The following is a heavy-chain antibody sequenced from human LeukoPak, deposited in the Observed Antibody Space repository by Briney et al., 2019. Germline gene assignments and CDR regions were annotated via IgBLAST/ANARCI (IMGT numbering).Heavy chain of an antibody. Sequence: GGSLRLSCAASGFTFSNYAMHWVRQAPGKGLEWVAVIWYDGSNKFYADSAKGRFTVSRDNSKNTLYLQMNSLRAEDTAVYYCARDLGERWLQSHAFDIWGQGTMVTVSS. CDR3: ARDLGERWLQSHAFDI. CDR2: IWYDGSNK. J-gene: IGHJ3*02. V-gene: IGHV3-33*01. CDR1: GFTFSNYA. D-gene: IGHD5-24*01.